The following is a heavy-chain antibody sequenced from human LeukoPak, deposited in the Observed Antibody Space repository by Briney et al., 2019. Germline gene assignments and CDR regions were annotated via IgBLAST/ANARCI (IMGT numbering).Heavy chain of an antibody. J-gene: IGHJ4*02. V-gene: IGHV3-33*06. CDR2: IWHDGSYE. D-gene: IGHD1-26*01. CDR3: AKDGVGATSLDC. CDR1: GFTFSRYG. Sequence: GGPLRLSCAASGFTFSRYGMHWLRQAPGKGVEWVAVIWHDGSYEYYADSVKGRFTISRDSSKNTLYLQMNSLRAEDTAVYYCAKDGVGATSLDCWGQGALVTVSS.